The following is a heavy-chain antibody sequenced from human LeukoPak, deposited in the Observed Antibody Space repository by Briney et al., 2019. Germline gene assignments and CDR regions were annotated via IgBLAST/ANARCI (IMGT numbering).Heavy chain of an antibody. D-gene: IGHD3-10*01. CDR1: GGSFSGYY. CDR3: ARVSGYYGSGSHYSNYYGMDV. V-gene: IGHV4-34*01. J-gene: IGHJ6*02. CDR2: INHSGST. Sequence: SETLSLTCAVYGGSFSGYYWSWIRQPPGKGLEWIGEINHSGSTNYNPSLKSRVTISVDTSKNQFSLKLSSVTAADTAVYYCARVSGYYGSGSHYSNYYGMDVWGQGTTVTVSS.